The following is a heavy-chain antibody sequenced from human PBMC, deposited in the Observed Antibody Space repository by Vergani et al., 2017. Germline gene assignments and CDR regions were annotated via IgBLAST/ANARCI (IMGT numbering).Heavy chain of an antibody. Sequence: EVMLVQSGAEVKKPGESLKISCKYSESSFISNEIAWVRQMSGKGLQWMGNINPIDSKIAYSPSFQGQAIMSLDKSITTAYLQWRSLKASDTAIYYCTRHVPCGDGTCLCFDHWGQGTQVTVSS. V-gene: IGHV5-51*01. CDR2: INPIDSKI. CDR1: ESSFISNE. D-gene: IGHD2-21*01. CDR3: TRHVPCGDGTCLCFDH. J-gene: IGHJ4*02.